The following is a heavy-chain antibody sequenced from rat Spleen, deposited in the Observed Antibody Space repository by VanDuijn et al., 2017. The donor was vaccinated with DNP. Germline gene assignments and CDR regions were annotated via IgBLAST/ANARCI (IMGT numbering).Heavy chain of an antibody. J-gene: IGHJ2*01. Sequence: EVQLVESGGGLVQPGTSLKLSCAASGFIFSDYNMAWVRQAPKKGLEWVAYISYEGSRSYYGDSVKGRFTISRDRSKSTLYLQVNSLKSEDTATYYCARHVEWHYFDHWGQGVMVTVSS. V-gene: IGHV5-22*01. CDR1: GFIFSDYN. D-gene: IGHD1-1*01. CDR3: ARHVEWHYFDH. CDR2: ISYEGSRS.